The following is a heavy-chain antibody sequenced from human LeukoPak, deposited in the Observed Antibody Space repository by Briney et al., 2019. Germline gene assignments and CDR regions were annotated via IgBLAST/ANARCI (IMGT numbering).Heavy chain of an antibody. Sequence: SETLSLTCTVSGGSISSYYWSWIRQPPGKGLEWIGYIYYSGSTNYNPSLKSRVTISVDTSKNQFSLKLSSVTAADTAVYYCARVPDYGGNWIFDYWGQGTLVTVSS. CDR2: IYYSGST. CDR3: ARVPDYGGNWIFDY. D-gene: IGHD4-23*01. CDR1: GGSISSYY. V-gene: IGHV4-59*01. J-gene: IGHJ4*02.